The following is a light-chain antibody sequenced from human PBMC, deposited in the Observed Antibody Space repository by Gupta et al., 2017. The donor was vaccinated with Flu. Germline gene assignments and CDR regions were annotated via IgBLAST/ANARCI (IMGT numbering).Light chain of an antibody. J-gene: IGLJ3*02. CDR3: QTWGLGPRV. CDR2: LNSDGSH. CDR1: SGNSSYA. Sequence: QLVLPPSPSASASLGASVTLTCILISGNSSYAIEWHQQQPEKVPRYLMQLNSDGSHSKGDGIPDRCSGYRSGAERDRTISSIQAEDEDDYYWQTWGLGPRVFGGGTKLTVL. V-gene: IGLV4-69*01.